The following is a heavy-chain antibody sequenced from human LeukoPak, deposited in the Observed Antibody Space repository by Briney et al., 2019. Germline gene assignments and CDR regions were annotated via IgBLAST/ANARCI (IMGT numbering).Heavy chain of an antibody. D-gene: IGHD5-18*01. CDR2: IYPGDSDT. Sequence: GESLKISCKGSGYSFTTNWIGWVRQMPGKGLEFVGVIYPGDSDTRYSPSFQGQVTISADKSTNTAYLHWSSLKASDSAMYYCARRYSYGPRGRFDYWGQGTLVTVSS. CDR3: ARRYSYGPRGRFDY. V-gene: IGHV5-51*01. J-gene: IGHJ4*02. CDR1: GYSFTTNW.